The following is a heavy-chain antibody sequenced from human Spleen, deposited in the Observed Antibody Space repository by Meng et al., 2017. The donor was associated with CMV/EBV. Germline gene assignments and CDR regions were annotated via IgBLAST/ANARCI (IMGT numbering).Heavy chain of an antibody. CDR1: GFTFSSYE. CDR3: ASSPTALYNYYGMDV. D-gene: IGHD1-26*01. V-gene: IGHV3-48*03. CDR2: ISSSGSTI. J-gene: IGHJ6*02. Sequence: GGSLRLSCAASGFTFSSYEMNWVRQAPGKGLEWVSYISSSGSTIYYADSVKGRFTISRDNAKNSLYLQMNSLRAEDTAVYYCASSPTALYNYYGMDVWGQGTTVTVSS.